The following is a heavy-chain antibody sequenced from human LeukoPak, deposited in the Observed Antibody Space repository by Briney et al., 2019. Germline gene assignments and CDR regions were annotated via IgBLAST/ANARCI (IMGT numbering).Heavy chain of an antibody. CDR2: IYYSGST. CDR1: GGSISSSSYY. J-gene: IGHJ1*01. CDR3: ARRNFDDGRDYGVEYFQH. V-gene: IGHV4-39*01. Sequence: SETLSLTCTVSGGSISSSSYYWGWIRQPPGKGLEYIGSIYYSGSTYYNPSLKSRVTISVDTSKNQFSLKLNSVTATDTAVYYCARRNFDDGRDYGVEYFQHWGQGTLVTVSS. D-gene: IGHD4-17*01.